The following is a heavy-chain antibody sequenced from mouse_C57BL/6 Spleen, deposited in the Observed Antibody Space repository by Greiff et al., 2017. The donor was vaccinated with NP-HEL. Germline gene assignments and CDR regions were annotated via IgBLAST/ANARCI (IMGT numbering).Heavy chain of an antibody. J-gene: IGHJ1*03. D-gene: IGHD1-1*01. CDR2: IYPGSGST. CDR1: GYTFTSYW. CDR3: ARDPYYYGSSYPYWYFDV. V-gene: IGHV1-55*01. Sequence: QVQLQQPGAELVKPGASVKMSCKASGYTFTSYWITWVKQRPGQGLEWIGDIYPGSGSTNYNEKFKSKATLTVDTSSSTAYMQLSSLTSEDSAVYYCARDPYYYGSSYPYWYFDVWGTGTTVTVSS.